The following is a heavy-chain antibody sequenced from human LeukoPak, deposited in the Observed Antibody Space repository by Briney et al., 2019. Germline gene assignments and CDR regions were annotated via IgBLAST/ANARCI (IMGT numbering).Heavy chain of an antibody. CDR3: ARGRYSSSSPFFDY. J-gene: IGHJ4*02. V-gene: IGHV4-34*01. CDR2: INHSGST. D-gene: IGHD6-6*01. CDR1: GGSFSGYY. Sequence: SETLSLTCAVYGGSFSGYYWSWIRQPPGKGLEWIGEINHSGSTNYNPSLKSRVTISVDTPKNQFSLKLSSVTAADTAVYYCARGRYSSSSPFFDYWGQGTLVTVSS.